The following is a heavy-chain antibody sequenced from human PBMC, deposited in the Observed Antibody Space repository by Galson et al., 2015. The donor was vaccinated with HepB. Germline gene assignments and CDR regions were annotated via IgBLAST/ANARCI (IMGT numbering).Heavy chain of an antibody. CDR1: GFSLSTYGVG. Sequence: PALVKPTQTLTLTCTFSGFSLSTYGVGVGWIRQPPGKALEWLGVIYWDDDKLYNASLRRRLTIAKHTSENQVVLTMTNMDPVDTATYYCAHTTGSAYPNDAFDIWAKGQWSASLQ. V-gene: IGHV2-5*02. CDR2: IYWDDDK. D-gene: IGHD3-16*01. CDR3: AHTTGSAYPNDAFDI. J-gene: IGHJ3*02.